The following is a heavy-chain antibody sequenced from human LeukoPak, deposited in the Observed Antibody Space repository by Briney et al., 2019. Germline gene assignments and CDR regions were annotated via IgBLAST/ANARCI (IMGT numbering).Heavy chain of an antibody. J-gene: IGHJ3*02. Sequence: ASVAVSCKASGYTFTNYGFRWVRQAPGQGREWMGRISTYSGNTNYAQKFQGRVTMTTDTSTSTAFMDLKSLRSEDTAVYYCASRGGIVVVPAAMGPFDIWGQGTMVTVSS. CDR1: GYTFTNYG. D-gene: IGHD2-2*01. CDR3: ASRGGIVVVPAAMGPFDI. V-gene: IGHV1-18*01. CDR2: ISTYSGNT.